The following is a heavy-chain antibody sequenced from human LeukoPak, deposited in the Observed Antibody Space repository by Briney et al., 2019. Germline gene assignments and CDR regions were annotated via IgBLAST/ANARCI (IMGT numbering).Heavy chain of an antibody. Sequence: ASVKVSCKASGGTFSSYAISWVRQAPGQGLEWMGRIIPIFGTANYAQKFQGRVTITTDESTSTAYMELSGLRSEDTAVYYCARYRDSNYGYGPYFDYWGQGTLVTVSS. D-gene: IGHD4-11*01. J-gene: IGHJ4*02. CDR1: GGTFSSYA. CDR2: IIPIFGTA. CDR3: ARYRDSNYGYGPYFDY. V-gene: IGHV1-69*05.